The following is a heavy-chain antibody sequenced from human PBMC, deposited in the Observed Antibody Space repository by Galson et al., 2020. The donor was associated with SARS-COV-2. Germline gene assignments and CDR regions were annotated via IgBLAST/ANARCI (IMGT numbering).Heavy chain of an antibody. J-gene: IGHJ4*02. CDR2: ISGSGAST. Sequence: GGSLRLSCAASGFTFSSYAMSWVRQAPGKGLEWVSSISGSGASTYYADSVKGRFTISRDNSKNPLYLQMNSLRAEDTAIYYCAKMEGIAVAATPNWGQGTLVTVSS. D-gene: IGHD6-19*01. CDR1: GFTFSSYA. V-gene: IGHV3-23*01. CDR3: AKMEGIAVAATPN.